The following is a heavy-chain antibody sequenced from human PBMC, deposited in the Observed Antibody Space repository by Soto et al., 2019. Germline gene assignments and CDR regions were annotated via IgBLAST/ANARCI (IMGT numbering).Heavy chain of an antibody. D-gene: IGHD1-26*01. J-gene: IGHJ4*02. V-gene: IGHV3-23*01. CDR3: AKALVGAQAIFDY. Sequence: GASLRLSSASSGFTFSSYAMSWVRQAPGKGLGWVAAISGSGGSTYYEDSVKGRFTISRDTSTNTLYLLMNSLRAEDTAVYSCAKALVGAQAIFDYWGQGTLVTVSS. CDR1: GFTFSSYA. CDR2: ISGSGGST.